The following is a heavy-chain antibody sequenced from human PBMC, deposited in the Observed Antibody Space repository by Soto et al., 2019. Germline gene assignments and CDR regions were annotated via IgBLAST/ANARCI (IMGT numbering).Heavy chain of an antibody. D-gene: IGHD6-13*01. CDR1: GSTXSSYA. J-gene: IGHJ5*02. CDR2: IIPIFCTA. Sequence: SVKVASKDSGSTXSSYAASCVRQAPGQELEWMGGIIPIFCTATDAKKFHGRVTITADEYTSTAYMELSSLRSEDTAVYYCASGLGGYSRSWYLSWGQGTLVTVSS. V-gene: IGHV1-69*13. CDR3: ASGLGGYSRSWYLS.